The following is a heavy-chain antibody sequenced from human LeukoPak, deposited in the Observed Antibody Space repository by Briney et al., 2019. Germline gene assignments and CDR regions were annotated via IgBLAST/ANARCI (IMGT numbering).Heavy chain of an antibody. J-gene: IGHJ4*02. CDR2: IRSKAYGGTT. Sequence: GGSLRLSCTASGFTFGDYAMSWVRQAPGKGLEWVGFIRSKAYGGTTEYAASVKGRFTISRDDSKSIAYLQMSSLETEDTAVYYCTTPGDGYNYYYFDYWGQGTLVTVSS. V-gene: IGHV3-49*04. CDR1: GFTFGDYA. D-gene: IGHD5-24*01. CDR3: TTPGDGYNYYYFDY.